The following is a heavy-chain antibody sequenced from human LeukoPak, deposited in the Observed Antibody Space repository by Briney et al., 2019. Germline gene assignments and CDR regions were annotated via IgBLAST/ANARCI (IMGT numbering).Heavy chain of an antibody. J-gene: IGHJ4*02. CDR3: ARDKAGLFDY. CDR2: IWYDGSNK. V-gene: IGHV3-33*01. Sequence: GGSLRLSCAASGFSFNTYGMHWVRQAPGKGLEWVAVIWYDGSNKYYADSVKGRFTISRDNSKNTLYLQMNSLRAEDTAVYYCARDKAGLFDYWGQGTLVTVSS. CDR1: GFSFNTYG.